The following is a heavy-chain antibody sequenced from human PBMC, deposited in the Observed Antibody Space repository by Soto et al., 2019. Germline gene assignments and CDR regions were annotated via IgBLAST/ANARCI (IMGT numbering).Heavy chain of an antibody. V-gene: IGHV4-31*03. Sequence: PSEILSLTCTVSGGSISSGGYYWSWIRQHPGKGLEWVGYIYYSGSTYYNPSLKSRVTISVDTSKNQFSLKLSSVTAADTAVYYCARDSGYYSLDPWGQGTLVTVSS. CDR3: ARDSGYYSLDP. CDR2: IYYSGST. J-gene: IGHJ5*02. D-gene: IGHD2-15*01. CDR1: GGSISSGGYY.